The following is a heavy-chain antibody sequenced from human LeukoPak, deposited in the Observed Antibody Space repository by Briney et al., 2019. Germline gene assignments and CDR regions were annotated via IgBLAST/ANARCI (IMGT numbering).Heavy chain of an antibody. J-gene: IGHJ6*02. CDR2: ISGSGGST. Sequence: GGSLRLSCAASGFTFSSYSINWVRQAPGKGLEWVSAISGSGGSTYYADSVKGRFTISRDNSKNTLYLQMNSLRAEDTAVYYCAKSEPYCSGGSCFFNYYYGMDVWGQGTTVTVSS. CDR3: AKSEPYCSGGSCFFNYYYGMDV. D-gene: IGHD2-15*01. V-gene: IGHV3-23*01. CDR1: GFTFSSYS.